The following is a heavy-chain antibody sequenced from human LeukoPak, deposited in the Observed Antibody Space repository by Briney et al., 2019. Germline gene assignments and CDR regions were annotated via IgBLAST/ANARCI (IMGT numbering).Heavy chain of an antibody. D-gene: IGHD1-1*01. V-gene: IGHV4-4*07. CDR1: GFTFSDYY. CDR3: ARGTPDYFDY. Sequence: GSLRLSCAASGFTFSDYYMSWIRQPAGKGLEWIGRIYTSGSTNYNPSLKSRVTISVDTSKNQFSLKLSSVTAADTAVYYCARGTPDYFDYWGQGTLVTVSS. CDR2: IYTSGST. J-gene: IGHJ4*02.